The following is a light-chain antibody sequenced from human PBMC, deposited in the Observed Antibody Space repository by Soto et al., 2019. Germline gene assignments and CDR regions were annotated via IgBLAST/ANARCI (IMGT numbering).Light chain of an antibody. V-gene: IGKV3-20*01. CDR2: GAS. J-gene: IGKJ2*01. CDR3: QQYGGSPPYT. Sequence: VLTQSPGTLSLSPGERAAISCRASQTISSSYIAWYQHKPGQAPRLLIYGASSRATGIPHRFSGSGSGTDFTLTISRLEPEDCGVYYCQQYGGSPPYTFGQGTRLEIK. CDR1: QTISSSY.